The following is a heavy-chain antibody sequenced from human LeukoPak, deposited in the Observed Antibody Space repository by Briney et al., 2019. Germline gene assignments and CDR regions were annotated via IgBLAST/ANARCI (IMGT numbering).Heavy chain of an antibody. Sequence: GGSLRLSCAASGFTYRIYAMSWVRQAPGKGLEWVSAIGGSGGSTYYADSVKGRFTISRDNSKNTLYLQMNSLRAEDTAVYYCAKTTTTWSSGWYGGAFDIWGQGTMVTVSS. V-gene: IGHV3-23*01. D-gene: IGHD6-19*01. CDR3: AKTTTTWSSGWYGGAFDI. CDR2: IGGSGGST. CDR1: GFTYRIYA. J-gene: IGHJ3*02.